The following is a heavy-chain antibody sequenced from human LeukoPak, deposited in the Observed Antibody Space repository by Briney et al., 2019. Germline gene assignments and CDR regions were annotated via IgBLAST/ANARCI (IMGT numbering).Heavy chain of an antibody. V-gene: IGHV3-21*04. J-gene: IGHJ3*02. D-gene: IGHD2-2*01. CDR1: GFTFSSYS. CDR2: ISSSSSYI. Sequence: GGSLRLSCAASGFTFSSYSMNWVRQAPGKGLEWVSSISSSSSYIYYADSVKGRFTISRDSSKNTLNLQMNSLRAEDTAVYFCARDRGGGFCSSTSCSAVSFDIWGQGTMVTVSS. CDR3: ARDRGGGFCSSTSCSAVSFDI.